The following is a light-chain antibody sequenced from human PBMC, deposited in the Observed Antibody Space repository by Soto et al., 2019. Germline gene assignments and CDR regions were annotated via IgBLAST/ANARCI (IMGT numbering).Light chain of an antibody. CDR2: GAS. CDR3: QQYNNWPPYT. J-gene: IGKJ2*01. V-gene: IGKV3-15*01. CDR1: QSVSSN. Sequence: EIVMTQSPATLSVSPGERATLSCRASQSVSSNLAWYQQKTGQAPRLLIYGASTRATGIPASFSGSGSGTEFTLTISSRQSEEVAVYYCQQYNNWPPYTFGQGTKLEIK.